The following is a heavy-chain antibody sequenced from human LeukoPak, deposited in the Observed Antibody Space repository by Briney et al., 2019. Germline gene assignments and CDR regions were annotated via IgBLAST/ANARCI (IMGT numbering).Heavy chain of an antibody. CDR3: ARDSGTTVAFDI. CDR1: GGSISSYY. Sequence: SETLSLTCTVSGGSISSYYWSWIRQPPGKGLEWIGYIYYSGSTNYNPSLKSRVTISVDTSKNQFSLKLSSVTAADTAVYYCARDSGTTVAFDIWGQGTMVTVSS. CDR2: IYYSGST. J-gene: IGHJ3*02. V-gene: IGHV4-59*01. D-gene: IGHD1-1*01.